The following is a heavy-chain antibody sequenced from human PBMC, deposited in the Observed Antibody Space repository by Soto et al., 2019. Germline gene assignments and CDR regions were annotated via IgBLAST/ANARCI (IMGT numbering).Heavy chain of an antibody. D-gene: IGHD2-2*01. Sequence: PGGSLRLSCAASGFTFSSYSMNWVRQAPGKGLEWVSYISSSSSTIYYADSVKGRFTISRDNAKNSLYLQMNSLRAEDTAVYYCASTLRRCSTSCYGAFDIWGQGTMVTVSS. J-gene: IGHJ3*02. V-gene: IGHV3-48*01. CDR3: ASTLRRCSTSCYGAFDI. CDR2: ISSSSSTI. CDR1: GFTFSSYS.